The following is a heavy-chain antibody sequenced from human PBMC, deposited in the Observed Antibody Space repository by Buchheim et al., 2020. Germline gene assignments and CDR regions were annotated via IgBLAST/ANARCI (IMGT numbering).Heavy chain of an antibody. J-gene: IGHJ5*02. Sequence: QVQLQQWGAGLLKPSETLSLTCAVYGGSFSGYYWSWIRQPPGKGLEWIGEINHSGSTNYNPSLKSRVTISVDTSKNQFSLKLSSVTAADTAVYYCARAGRDDFWSGYYHGWFDPWGQGTL. V-gene: IGHV4-34*01. CDR2: INHSGST. CDR1: GGSFSGYY. CDR3: ARAGRDDFWSGYYHGWFDP. D-gene: IGHD3-3*01.